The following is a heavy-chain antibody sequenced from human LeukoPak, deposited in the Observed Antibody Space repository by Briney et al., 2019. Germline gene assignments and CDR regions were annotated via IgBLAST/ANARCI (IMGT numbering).Heavy chain of an antibody. Sequence: GGSLRLSCAASGFTFSSYSMNWVRQAPGKGLEWVSSISSSSSYIYYADSVKGRFTISRDNAKNSLYLQMNSLRAEDTAVYYCAKGGYDILTGYYPDYWGQGTLVTVSS. CDR3: AKGGYDILTGYYPDY. CDR1: GFTFSSYS. D-gene: IGHD3-9*01. CDR2: ISSSSSYI. V-gene: IGHV3-21*01. J-gene: IGHJ4*02.